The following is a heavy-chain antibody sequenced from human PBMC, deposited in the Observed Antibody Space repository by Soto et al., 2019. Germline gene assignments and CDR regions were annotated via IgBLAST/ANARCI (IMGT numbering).Heavy chain of an antibody. D-gene: IGHD3-9*01. V-gene: IGHV2-5*02. Sequence: QITLKESGPTLVKPTQTLTLTCTFSGFSLSTSGVGVGWIRQPPGKALEWLALIYWDDDKRYSPSLKSRLTITKDTSKNQVVLTMTNMDPVDTATYYCALRPYYDILFGFDYWGQGTLVTVSS. CDR2: IYWDDDK. CDR3: ALRPYYDILFGFDY. CDR1: GFSLSTSGVG. J-gene: IGHJ4*02.